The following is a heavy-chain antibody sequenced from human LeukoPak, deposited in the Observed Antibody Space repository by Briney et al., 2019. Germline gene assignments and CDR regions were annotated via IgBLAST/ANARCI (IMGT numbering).Heavy chain of an antibody. V-gene: IGHV4-34*01. CDR2: IYHSGST. Sequence: PSETLSLTCAVYGGSFSGYYWSWIRQPPGKGLEWIGSIYHSGSTYYNPSLKSRVTISVDTSKNQFSLKLSSVTAADTAVYFCARRAYSAAYWKHFDYWGQGTLVTVSS. CDR3: ARRAYSAAYWKHFDY. D-gene: IGHD1-1*01. J-gene: IGHJ4*02. CDR1: GGSFSGYY.